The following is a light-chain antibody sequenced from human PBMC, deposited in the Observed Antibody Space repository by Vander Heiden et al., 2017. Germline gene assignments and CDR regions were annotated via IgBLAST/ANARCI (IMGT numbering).Light chain of an antibody. CDR3: AVWDDSLNGWL. Sequence: HFVLTQPPSASGTPAHRVTFSCSGSNSNVEMNIVNWYRQLPETAPKLLIYSTTHRPSGVPDRFSGSKSGPSASLAISGLQSDDEADYYCAVWDDSLNGWLFGGGTRLTVL. CDR2: STT. J-gene: IGLJ3*02. CDR1: NSNVEMNI. V-gene: IGLV1-44*01.